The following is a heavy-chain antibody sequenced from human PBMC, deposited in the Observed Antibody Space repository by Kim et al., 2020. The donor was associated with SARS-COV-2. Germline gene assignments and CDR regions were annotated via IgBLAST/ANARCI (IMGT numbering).Heavy chain of an antibody. CDR2: INPNSGGT. CDR3: AREVSGTGGFEY. CDR1: GDTLSGYF. V-gene: IGHV1-2*02. D-gene: IGHD7-27*01. Sequence: ASVKVSCKASGDTLSGYFVHWVRQAPGQGLEWMGWINPNSGGTQYAQKFQGRVTMTRDTTLTTADMELSSLRSDDTAVYYCAREVSGTGGFEYWCQGTLV. J-gene: IGHJ4*02.